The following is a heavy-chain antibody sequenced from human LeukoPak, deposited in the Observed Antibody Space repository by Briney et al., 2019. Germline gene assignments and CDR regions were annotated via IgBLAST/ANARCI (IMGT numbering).Heavy chain of an antibody. J-gene: IGHJ3*02. CDR2: YFYTGST. D-gene: IGHD3-10*01. CDR1: AGPITSNY. CDR3: ARDRERAFDI. V-gene: IGHV4-59*01. Sequence: PSETLSLTCTVSAGPITSNYWSWIRQPPGKGLEWIGYYFYTGSTNYNPSLRGRVTMSVGTSKNQFSLKLSSVTAADTAVYYCARDRERAFDIWGQGTMVTVSS.